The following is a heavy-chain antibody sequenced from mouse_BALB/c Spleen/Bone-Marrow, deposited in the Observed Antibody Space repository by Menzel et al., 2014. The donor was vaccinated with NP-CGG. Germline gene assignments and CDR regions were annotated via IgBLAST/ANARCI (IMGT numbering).Heavy chain of an antibody. D-gene: IGHD4-1*01. J-gene: IGHJ4*01. Sequence: VQLQQPGAELVKPGASVKLSCTASGFNIKDTYMHWVKQRPEQGLEWIGRIDPANGNTKYDPKFQGKATITADTSSNTAYRQLSSLTSEDTAVYYCARWEYYAMDYWGQGTSVTVSS. V-gene: IGHV14-3*02. CDR1: GFNIKDTY. CDR3: ARWEYYAMDY. CDR2: IDPANGNT.